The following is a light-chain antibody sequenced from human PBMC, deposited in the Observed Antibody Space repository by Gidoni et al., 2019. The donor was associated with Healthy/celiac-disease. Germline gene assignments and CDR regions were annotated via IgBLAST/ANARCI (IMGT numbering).Light chain of an antibody. CDR1: QSLLHSNGYNY. Sequence: DIVITHSPLSLPVTPGEPASISCRSSQSLLHSNGYNYLQWYLQKPGQSTQLLIYLGSNRASGVPDRCSGRGSGTDFTLKISRVEAEDVGVYYCMQALQTPLTFGGGTKVEIK. J-gene: IGKJ4*01. CDR2: LGS. CDR3: MQALQTPLT. V-gene: IGKV2-28*01.